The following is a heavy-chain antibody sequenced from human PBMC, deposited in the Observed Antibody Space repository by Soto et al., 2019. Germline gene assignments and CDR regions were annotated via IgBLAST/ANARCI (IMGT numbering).Heavy chain of an antibody. CDR2: ISGSGGST. D-gene: IGHD5-18*01. CDR1: GFTFSSYA. J-gene: IGHJ3*02. V-gene: IGHV3-23*01. CDR3: AKETREQLWAGYDAFDI. Sequence: PGGSLRLSCAASGFTFSSYAMSWVRQAPGKGLEWVSAISGSGGSTYYADSVKGRFTISRDNSKNTLYLQMNSLRAEDTAVYYCAKETREQLWAGYDAFDIWGQGTMVTVSS.